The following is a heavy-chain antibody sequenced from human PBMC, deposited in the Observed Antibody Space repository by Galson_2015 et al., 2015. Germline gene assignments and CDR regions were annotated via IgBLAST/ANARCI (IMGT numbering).Heavy chain of an antibody. V-gene: IGHV4-39*01. CDR1: GGSISSSSYY. CDR2: IYYSGST. CDR3: ARQKDTAMVYFDY. Sequence: ETLSLTCTVSGGSISSSSYYWGWIRQPPGKGLEWIGSIYYSGSTYYNPSLKSRVTISVDTSKNQFSLKLSSVTAADTAVYYCARQKDTAMVYFDYWGQGTLVTVSS. J-gene: IGHJ4*02. D-gene: IGHD5-18*01.